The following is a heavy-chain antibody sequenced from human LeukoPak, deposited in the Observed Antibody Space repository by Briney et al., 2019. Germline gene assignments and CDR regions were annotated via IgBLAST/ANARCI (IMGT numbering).Heavy chain of an antibody. J-gene: IGHJ5*02. V-gene: IGHV4-34*01. Sequence: PSETLSLTCAVYGGSFSGYYWSWIRQPPGKGLEWIGEINHSGSTNYNPSLKSRVTISVDTSKNQFSLKLSSVTAADTAVYYCARGVGKYQLRGCDPWGQGTLVTVSS. CDR3: ARGVGKYQLRGCDP. CDR2: INHSGST. CDR1: GGSFSGYY. D-gene: IGHD2-2*01.